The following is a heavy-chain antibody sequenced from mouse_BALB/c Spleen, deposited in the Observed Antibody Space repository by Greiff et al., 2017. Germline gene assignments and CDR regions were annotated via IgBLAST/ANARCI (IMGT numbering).Heavy chain of an antibody. Sequence: VQLQQSGAELMKPGASVKISCKATGYTFSSYWIEWVKQRPGHGLEWIGEILPGSGSTNYNEKFKGKATFTADTSSNTAYMQLSSLTSEDSAVYYCARYGDYYGSWLAYWGQGTLVTVSA. CDR1: GYTFSSYW. CDR2: ILPGSGST. D-gene: IGHD1-2*01. J-gene: IGHJ3*01. CDR3: ARYGDYYGSWLAY. V-gene: IGHV1-9*01.